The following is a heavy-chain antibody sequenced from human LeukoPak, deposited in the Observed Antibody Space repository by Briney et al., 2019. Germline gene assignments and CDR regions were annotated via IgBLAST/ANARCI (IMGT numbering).Heavy chain of an antibody. D-gene: IGHD5-18*01. V-gene: IGHV3-74*01. J-gene: IGHJ4*02. CDR1: GFTFTTYW. Sequence: PGGSLRLSCAASGFTFTTYWMHWVRHAPGQGLVWVSRINSDGSSTSYADSVKGRFSISRDNARNTLYLQMNSLRAEDTAVYYCAKDQEGYPYYFDYWGQGTLVTVSS. CDR2: INSDGSST. CDR3: AKDQEGYPYYFDY.